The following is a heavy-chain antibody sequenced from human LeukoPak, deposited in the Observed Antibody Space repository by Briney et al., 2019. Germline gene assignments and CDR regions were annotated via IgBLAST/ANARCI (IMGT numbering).Heavy chain of an antibody. J-gene: IGHJ4*02. CDR3: ARHAQALRGLELDY. Sequence: PSETLSLTCTVSGGSISSGSYYWSWIRQPAGKGLEWIGRIYTSGSTNYNPSLKSRVTISVDTSKNQFSLKLSSVTAADTAVYYCARHAQALRGLELDYWGQGTLVTVSS. CDR2: IYTSGST. V-gene: IGHV4-61*02. D-gene: IGHD3-10*01. CDR1: GGSISSGSYY.